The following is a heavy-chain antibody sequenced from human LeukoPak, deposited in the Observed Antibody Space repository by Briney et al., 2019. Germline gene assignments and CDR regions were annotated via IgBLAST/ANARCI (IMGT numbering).Heavy chain of an antibody. CDR2: ISYDGSNK. V-gene: IGHV3-30*04. J-gene: IGHJ4*02. D-gene: IGHD3-22*01. CDR3: AKLSGYYYAFDY. Sequence: GGSLRLSCAASGFTFSSYAMHWVRQAPGKGLEWVAVISYDGSNKYYADSVKGRFTISRDNSKNTLYLQMNSLRAEDTAVYYCAKLSGYYYAFDYWGQGTLVTVSS. CDR1: GFTFSSYA.